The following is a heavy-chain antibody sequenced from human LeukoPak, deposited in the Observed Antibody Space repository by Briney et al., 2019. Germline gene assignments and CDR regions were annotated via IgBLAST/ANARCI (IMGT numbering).Heavy chain of an antibody. CDR2: IYTTGRT. V-gene: IGHV4-4*07. CDR3: ARAGYTISSYRFDY. CDR1: GGSISSYW. Sequence: LPETLSLNCSVSGGSISSYWWSWIRQPAGKGLEFIGRIYTTGRTNYNPSLKSRVSMSVDTSKNKFSLELRSVTAVDTAVYFCARAGYTISSYRFDYWGQGALVTVSS. D-gene: IGHD3-16*02. J-gene: IGHJ4*02.